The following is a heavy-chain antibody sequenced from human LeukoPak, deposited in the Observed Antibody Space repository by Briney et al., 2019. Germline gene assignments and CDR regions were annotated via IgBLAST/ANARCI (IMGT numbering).Heavy chain of an antibody. D-gene: IGHD3-3*01. Sequence: SETLSLTCTVSGGSISSGSYYWSWIRQPVGKGLEWIGRIYTSGSTNYNPSLKSRVTISVDTSKNQFSLKLSSVTAADTAVYYCAREGITIFGEHFDYWGQGTLVTVSS. CDR2: IYTSGST. CDR1: GGSISSGSYY. CDR3: AREGITIFGEHFDY. V-gene: IGHV4-61*02. J-gene: IGHJ4*02.